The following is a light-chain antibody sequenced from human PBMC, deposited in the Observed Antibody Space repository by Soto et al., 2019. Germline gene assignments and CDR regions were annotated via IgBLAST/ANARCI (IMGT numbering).Light chain of an antibody. CDR2: NAS. V-gene: IGKV1-5*03. CDR3: HLHARHSST. CDR1: QSINSL. J-gene: IGKJ1*01. Sequence: DIQMTQSPSTLSVSVGDRFTITCRASQSINSLLAWYHQKPGKAPKLLIYNASTLKSGVPSRFSGSGSGTEFTITISSMQHEEFATYYCHLHARHSSTFGQGTKVDI.